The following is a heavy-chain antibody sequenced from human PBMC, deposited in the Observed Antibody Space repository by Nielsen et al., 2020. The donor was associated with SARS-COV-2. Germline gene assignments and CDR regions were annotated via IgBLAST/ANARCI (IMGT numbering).Heavy chain of an antibody. CDR2: IYYSGST. Sequence: SETLSLTCTVSGGSISSYYWSWIRQPPGKGLEWIGYIYYSGSTNYNPSLKSRVTISVDTSKNQFSLKPSSVTAADTAVYYCARLAPYYYYMDVWGKGTTVTVSS. V-gene: IGHV4-59*01. CDR3: ARLAPYYYYMDV. CDR1: GGSISSYY. J-gene: IGHJ6*03. D-gene: IGHD5-12*01.